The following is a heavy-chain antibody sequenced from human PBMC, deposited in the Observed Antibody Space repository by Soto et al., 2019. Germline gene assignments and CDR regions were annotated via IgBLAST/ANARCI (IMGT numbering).Heavy chain of an antibody. CDR1: GYTFIDYV. D-gene: IGHD1-26*01. V-gene: IGHV1-3*04. Sequence: QVQLVQSGAEVKKPGASVNVSCKASGYTFIDYVIHWVRQAPGQRPEWMGRVNTGNGDTIYSQKFQDRVSITRDTSASTVYMELSRLISDDTAVYYCARGWATNWLDPWGQGTLVTVSS. CDR3: ARGWATNWLDP. J-gene: IGHJ5*02. CDR2: VNTGNGDT.